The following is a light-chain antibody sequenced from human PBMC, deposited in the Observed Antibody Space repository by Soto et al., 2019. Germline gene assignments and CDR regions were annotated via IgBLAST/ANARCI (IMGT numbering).Light chain of an antibody. CDR3: QHHDSSQTWT. V-gene: IGKV3-15*01. CDR1: QSVSSD. Sequence: EIFITQSPATLSVSPGERATLSCRASQSVSSDLAWYHQKPGQAPRLLIYGAPTRANGIPARFSGSGSGTDFTLTLSRLEPEDFAVYYCQHHDSSQTWTFGQGTKVDIK. J-gene: IGKJ1*01. CDR2: GAP.